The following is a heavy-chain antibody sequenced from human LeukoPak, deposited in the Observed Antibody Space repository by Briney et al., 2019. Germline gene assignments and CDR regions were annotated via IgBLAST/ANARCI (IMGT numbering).Heavy chain of an antibody. J-gene: IGHJ5*02. CDR3: ARYEGFGGYWFDP. Sequence: SETLSLTCAVYGGSFSGYYWSWIRQPPGKGLEWIGEINHSGSTNYNPSLKSRVTISVDTSKNQFSLKLSSVTAADTAVYYCARYEGFGGYWFDPWGQGTLVTVSS. CDR2: INHSGST. D-gene: IGHD3-10*01. CDR1: GGSFSGYY. V-gene: IGHV4-34*01.